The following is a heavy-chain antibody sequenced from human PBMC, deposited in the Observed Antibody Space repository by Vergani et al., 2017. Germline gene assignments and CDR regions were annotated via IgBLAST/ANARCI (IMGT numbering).Heavy chain of an antibody. CDR1: GDSVSGNSAA. CDR2: TYYRSKWYN. D-gene: IGHD1-1*01. V-gene: IGHV6-1*01. J-gene: IGHJ6*02. CDR3: ARDELERRLNYYYGMDV. Sequence: QVQLQQSGPGLVKPSQTLSLTCAISGDSVSGNSAAWNWIRQSPSRGLEWLGRTYYRSKWYNDYAVSVKSRITINPDTSKNQFSLQLNSVTPEDTAVYYCARDELERRLNYYYGMDVWGQGTTVTVSS.